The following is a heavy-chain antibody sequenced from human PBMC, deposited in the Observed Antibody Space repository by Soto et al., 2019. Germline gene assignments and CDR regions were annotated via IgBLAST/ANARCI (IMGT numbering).Heavy chain of an antibody. CDR2: ISGSGGST. CDR1: GFTFSSYA. Sequence: GGSLRLSCAASGFTFSSYAMSWVRQAPGKGLEWVSAISGSGGSTYYADSVKGRFTISRDNSKNTLYLQMNSLRAEDTAVYYCAKGSVAVAGTEDWFDPWGQGTLVTVSS. V-gene: IGHV3-23*01. D-gene: IGHD6-19*01. J-gene: IGHJ5*02. CDR3: AKGSVAVAGTEDWFDP.